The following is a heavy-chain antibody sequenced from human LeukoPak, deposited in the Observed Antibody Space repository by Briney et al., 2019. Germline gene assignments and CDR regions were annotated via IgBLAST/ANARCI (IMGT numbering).Heavy chain of an antibody. CDR2: INHSGST. V-gene: IGHV4-34*01. J-gene: IGHJ5*02. CDR3: ARGRPVVPAATGNWFDP. D-gene: IGHD2-2*01. Sequence: PSETLSLTCAVYGGSSSGYYWSWIRQPPGKGLEWIGEINHSGSTNYNPSLKSRVTISVDTSKNQFSLKLSSVTAADTAVYYCARGRPVVPAATGNWFDPWGQGTLVTVSS. CDR1: GGSSSGYY.